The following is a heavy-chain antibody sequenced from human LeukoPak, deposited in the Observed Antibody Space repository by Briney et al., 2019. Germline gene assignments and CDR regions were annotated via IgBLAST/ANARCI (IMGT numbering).Heavy chain of an antibody. CDR2: INHSGST. V-gene: IGHV4-34*01. CDR1: GGSFSGYY. J-gene: IGHJ2*01. CDR3: ARGDWYFDL. Sequence: SETLSLTCAVYGGSFSGYYWSWIRQLPGKGLEWIGEINHSGSTNYNPSLKSRVTISVDTSKNQFSLKLSSVTAADTAVYYCARGDWYFDLWGRGTLVTVSS.